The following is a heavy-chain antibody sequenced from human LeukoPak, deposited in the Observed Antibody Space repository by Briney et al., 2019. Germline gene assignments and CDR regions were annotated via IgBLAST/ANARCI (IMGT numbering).Heavy chain of an antibody. D-gene: IGHD1-26*01. Sequence: RTGGSLRLSCAASGFTFSSYEMNWVRQAPGKGLEWVSSISSSSSYIYYADSVKGRFTFSRDNAKNSLSLQMNSLRAEDTAVYYCARDGEVGVGRWFDPWGQGTLVTVSS. CDR3: ARDGEVGVGRWFDP. V-gene: IGHV3-21*01. J-gene: IGHJ5*02. CDR2: ISSSSSYI. CDR1: GFTFSSYE.